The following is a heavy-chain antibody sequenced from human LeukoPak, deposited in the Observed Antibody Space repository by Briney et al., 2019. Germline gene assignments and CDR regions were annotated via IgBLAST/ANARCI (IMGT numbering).Heavy chain of an antibody. CDR1: GFTFSNYG. CDR3: ARPLDNYGEYVSYFHH. Sequence: GGSLRLSCVASGFTFSNYGMNWVRQAPGKGLEWVSYISRNSGSIYYAYSVKGRFTISRDNAKNSLYLQMDSLRAEDTAVYYCARPLDNYGEYVSYFHHWGQGTLVTVSS. J-gene: IGHJ1*01. V-gene: IGHV3-48*01. CDR2: ISRNSGSI. D-gene: IGHD4-17*01.